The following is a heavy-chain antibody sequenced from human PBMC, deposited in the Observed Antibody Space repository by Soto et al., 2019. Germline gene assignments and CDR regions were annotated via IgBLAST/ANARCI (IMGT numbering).Heavy chain of an antibody. CDR1: GFTFSNAW. CDR3: TTDRQWELPEYYYYMDV. CDR2: IKSKTDGGTT. Sequence: GGSLRLSCAASGFTFSNAWMSWVRQAPGKGLEWVGRIKSKTDGGTTDYAAPVKGRFTISRDDSKNTLYLQMNSLKTEDTAVYYCTTDRQWELPEYYYYMDVWGKGTTVTGSS. D-gene: IGHD3-10*01. J-gene: IGHJ6*03. V-gene: IGHV3-15*01.